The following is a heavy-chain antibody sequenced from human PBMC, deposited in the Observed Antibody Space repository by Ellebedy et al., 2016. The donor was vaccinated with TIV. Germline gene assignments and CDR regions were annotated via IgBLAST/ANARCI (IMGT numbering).Heavy chain of an antibody. CDR1: GYTFTGYY. Sequence: AASVKVSCKASGYTFTGYYMHWVRQAPGQGLEWMGWIKPNSGGTNYAQKFQGRVTMTRDTSISTAYMELSRLRTDDTAVYYGASLPHYGDSGPWGQGTLVTVSS. D-gene: IGHD4-17*01. CDR3: ASLPHYGDSGP. J-gene: IGHJ5*02. V-gene: IGHV1-2*02. CDR2: IKPNSGGT.